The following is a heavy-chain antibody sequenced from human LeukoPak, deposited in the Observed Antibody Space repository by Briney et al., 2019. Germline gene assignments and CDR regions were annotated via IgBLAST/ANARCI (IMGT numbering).Heavy chain of an antibody. CDR1: GFTFSSYW. D-gene: IGHD6-6*01. J-gene: IGHJ4*02. Sequence: PGGSLRLSCAASGFTFSSYWMHWVRQAPGKGLVWVSRINSDGSSTSYADSVKGRFTISRDNAKNTLYLQMNSLRAEDTAVYYCARVRIAAPVFDNWGQGTLVTVPS. CDR3: ARVRIAAPVFDN. CDR2: INSDGSST. V-gene: IGHV3-74*01.